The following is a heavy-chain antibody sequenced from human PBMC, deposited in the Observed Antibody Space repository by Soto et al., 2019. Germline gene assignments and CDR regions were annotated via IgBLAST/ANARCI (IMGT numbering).Heavy chain of an antibody. CDR2: ISGSGGST. CDR1: GFTFSSYA. CDR3: AEPRYYYDSSGYSLSGMDV. J-gene: IGHJ6*02. Sequence: GGSLRLSCAASGFTFSSYAMSWVRQAPGKGLEWVSAISGSGGSTYYADSVKGRFTISRDNSKNTLYLQMNSLRAEDTAVYYCAEPRYYYDSSGYSLSGMDVWGQGTTVTVSS. V-gene: IGHV3-23*01. D-gene: IGHD3-22*01.